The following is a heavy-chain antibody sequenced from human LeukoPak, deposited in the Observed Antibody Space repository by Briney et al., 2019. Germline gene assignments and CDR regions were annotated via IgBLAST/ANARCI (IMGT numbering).Heavy chain of an antibody. CDR2: IIPIFGTA. CDR1: GGTFISYA. V-gene: IGHV1-69*05. Sequence: SVTVSCKASGGTFISYAISWVRQAPGQGLEWMGGIIPIFGTANYAQKFQGRVMITTDESTSTAYMELSSLRSEDTAVYYCARDRSEMATTRTFDYWGQGTLVTVSS. CDR3: ARDRSEMATTRTFDY. J-gene: IGHJ4*02. D-gene: IGHD5-24*01.